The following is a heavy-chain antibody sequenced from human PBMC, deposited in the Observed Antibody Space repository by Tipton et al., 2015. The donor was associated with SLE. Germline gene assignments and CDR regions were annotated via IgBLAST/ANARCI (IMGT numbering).Heavy chain of an antibody. CDR2: TSDSGGST. V-gene: IGHV3-23*01. J-gene: IGHJ4*02. CDR1: GITFSSYA. Sequence: SLRLSCVASGITFSSYAMSWVRQAPGKGLEWVSATSDSGGSTYYADSVKGRFIISRDNSKNTLYLHMNSLRAEDTAVYYCAKNDWSGYYWASFDYWGQGTLVTVSS. CDR3: AKNDWSGYYWASFDY. D-gene: IGHD3-3*01.